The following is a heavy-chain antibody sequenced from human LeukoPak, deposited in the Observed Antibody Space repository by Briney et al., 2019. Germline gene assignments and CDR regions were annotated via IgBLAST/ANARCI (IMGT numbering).Heavy chain of an antibody. Sequence: GGSLRLSCAASGFTFDDYAMHWVRHAPGKGLEWVSGISWISGSIGYADSVKGRFTISRDNAKNSLYLQMTSLRAEDTALYYCAKVAVARTDYYYYMDVWGKGTTVTVSS. D-gene: IGHD6-19*01. J-gene: IGHJ6*03. CDR1: GFTFDDYA. V-gene: IGHV3-9*01. CDR2: ISWISGSI. CDR3: AKVAVARTDYYYYMDV.